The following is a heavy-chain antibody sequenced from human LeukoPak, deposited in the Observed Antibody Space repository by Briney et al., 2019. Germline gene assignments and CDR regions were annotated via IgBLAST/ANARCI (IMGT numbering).Heavy chain of an antibody. J-gene: IGHJ4*02. V-gene: IGHV4-59*08. CDR1: GGSISSYY. CDR2: IYYSGST. Sequence: SETLSLTCTVSGGSISSYYWSWIRQPPGKGLEWIGYIYYSGSTNYNPSLKSRVTISVDTSKNQFSLKLSSVTAADTAVYYCARRDNSGWNCFDYWGQGTLVTVSS. CDR3: ARRDNSGWNCFDY. D-gene: IGHD6-19*01.